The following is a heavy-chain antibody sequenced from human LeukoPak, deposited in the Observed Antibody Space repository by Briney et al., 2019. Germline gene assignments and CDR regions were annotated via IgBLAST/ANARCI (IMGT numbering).Heavy chain of an antibody. V-gene: IGHV1-69*13. CDR2: IIPIFGTA. J-gene: IGHJ6*02. CDR1: GGTFSSYA. CDR3: ARALGDGTRGGDYYYYGMDV. Sequence: GASVKVSCKASGGTFSSYAISWVRQAPGQGLEWVGGIIPIFGTANYAQKFQGRVTITADESTSTAYMELSSLRSEDTAVYYCARALGDGTRGGDYYYYGMDVWGQGTTVTVSS. D-gene: IGHD2-15*01.